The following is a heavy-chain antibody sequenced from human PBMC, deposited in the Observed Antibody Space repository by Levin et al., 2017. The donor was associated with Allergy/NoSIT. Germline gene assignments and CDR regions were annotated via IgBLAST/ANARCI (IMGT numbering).Heavy chain of an antibody. Sequence: LSLTCAASGFIFRSYAMTWVRQAPGKGLEWVSAISGNGGSTYYADSVRGRFTISRDNSKNTLYLQMNSLRAEDTALYYCAKDKGGYSFDYWGQGTLVTVSS. D-gene: IGHD5-18*01. CDR3: AKDKGGYSFDY. CDR2: ISGNGGST. CDR1: GFIFRSYA. V-gene: IGHV3-23*01. J-gene: IGHJ4*02.